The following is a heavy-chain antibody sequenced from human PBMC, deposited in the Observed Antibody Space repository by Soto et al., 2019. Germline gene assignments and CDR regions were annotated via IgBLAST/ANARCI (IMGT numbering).Heavy chain of an antibody. V-gene: IGHV4-59*01. D-gene: IGHD3-22*01. J-gene: IGHJ5*02. CDR2: IYHSGST. Sequence: SETLSLTCTVSGGSISDYFWTWIRQPPGKGLEWIGYIYHSGSTKYNPSLKSRVTITIDTTKNQFSLKLRSVTAADTAVYYCARDYFDSSDYTTNWFDPWGQGTLVTVSS. CDR3: ARDYFDSSDYTTNWFDP. CDR1: GGSISDYF.